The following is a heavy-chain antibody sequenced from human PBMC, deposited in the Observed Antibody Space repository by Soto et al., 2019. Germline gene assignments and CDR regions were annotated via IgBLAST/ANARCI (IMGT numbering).Heavy chain of an antibody. CDR2: IYYSGST. V-gene: IGHV4-39*01. J-gene: IGHJ4*02. CDR3: ARQSVPYYDFWSGYSIFDC. CDR1: GGSISSSSYY. Sequence: PSETLSLTCTVSGGSISSSSYYWGWIRQPPGKGLEWIGSIYYSGSTYYNPSLKSRVTISVDTSKNQFSLKLSSVTAADTAVYYCARQSVPYYDFWSGYSIFDCWGQGTLVTVSS. D-gene: IGHD3-3*01.